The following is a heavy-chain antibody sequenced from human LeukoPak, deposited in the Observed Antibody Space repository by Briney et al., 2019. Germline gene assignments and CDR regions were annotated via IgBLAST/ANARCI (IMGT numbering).Heavy chain of an antibody. V-gene: IGHV3-53*04. CDR2: MYSGGST. CDR3: SRQVKAYYNGMDV. Sequence: GGSLRLSCAASGFTVSSNDMSWVRQAPGKGLEWVSVMYSGGSTYYSDSLKVRFTISRHNSKNTLHLQLNSLRVDDAAVCYYSRQVKAYYNGMDVWGQGTTVTVSS. J-gene: IGHJ6*02. CDR1: GFTVSSND.